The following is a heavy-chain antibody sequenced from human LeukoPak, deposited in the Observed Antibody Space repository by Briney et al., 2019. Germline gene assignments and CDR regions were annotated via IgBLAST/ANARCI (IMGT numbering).Heavy chain of an antibody. CDR2: ISGSGGST. V-gene: IGHV3-23*01. CDR3: AKDLYSSRQSRIFDY. Sequence: PGGSLRLSCAASGFTFSSYAMSWVRQAPGKGLEWVSAISGSGGSTYYADSAKGRFTISRDNSKNTLYLQMNSLRAEDTAVYYCAKDLYSSRQSRIFDYWGQGTLVTVSS. J-gene: IGHJ4*02. CDR1: GFTFSSYA. D-gene: IGHD6-13*01.